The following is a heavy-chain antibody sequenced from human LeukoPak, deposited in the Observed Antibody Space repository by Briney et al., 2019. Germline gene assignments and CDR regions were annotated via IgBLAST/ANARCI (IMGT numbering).Heavy chain of an antibody. CDR1: GYTFTSYA. V-gene: IGHV7-4-1*02. J-gene: IGHJ5*02. D-gene: IGHD1-26*01. Sequence: GASVKVSCKASGYTFTSYAMNWVRQAPGQGLEWMGWINTNTGNPTYAQGFTGRFVFSLDTSVSTAYLQISSLKAEDTAVYYCATPPLGSYFPSTLWFDPWGQGTLVTVSS. CDR2: INTNTGNP. CDR3: ATPPLGSYFPSTLWFDP.